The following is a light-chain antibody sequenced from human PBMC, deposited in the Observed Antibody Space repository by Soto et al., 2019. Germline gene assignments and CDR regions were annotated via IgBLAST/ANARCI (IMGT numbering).Light chain of an antibody. J-gene: IGLJ1*01. Sequence: QAVVTQPPSVSGAPGQRVTISCTGSSSNIGAGYDVHWYQQLPGTAPKLLIYGNSNRPSGVPDRFSGSKSGNSASLAITGLQADDEADYYCQSFDSSLSGYVFGTGTKLTVL. V-gene: IGLV1-40*01. CDR2: GNS. CDR1: SSNIGAGYD. CDR3: QSFDSSLSGYV.